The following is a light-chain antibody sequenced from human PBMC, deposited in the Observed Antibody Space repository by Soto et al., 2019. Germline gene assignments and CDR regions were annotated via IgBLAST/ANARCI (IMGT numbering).Light chain of an antibody. V-gene: IGKV3-15*01. CDR2: GAS. CDR1: RNINRK. CDR3: QQYYYYPPLI. Sequence: ERGMTQSPATLSVSPGERATLSCRASRNINRKLAWYHQKPGQAPRLLISGASTRATGIPARFSGSGSGTEFTLTISSLQSEDFAVYYCQQYYYYPPLIFGGGTKVEIK. J-gene: IGKJ4*01.